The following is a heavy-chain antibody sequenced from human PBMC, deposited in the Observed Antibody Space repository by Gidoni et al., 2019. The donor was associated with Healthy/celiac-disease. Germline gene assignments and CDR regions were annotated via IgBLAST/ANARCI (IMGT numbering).Heavy chain of an antibody. CDR2: IYHSGST. Sequence: QLQLQESGPGLVTPSETLSLTCAVSGYSLSSGHYCGWIRQPPAKGLEWIGSIYHSGSTYYNPSLKSRVPISVDTSKNQFSLKLSSVTAADTAVYYCARDPPGDESSGLGGYFDLWGRGTLVTVSS. D-gene: IGHD6-19*01. V-gene: IGHV4-38-2*02. CDR3: ARDPPGDESSGLGGYFDL. CDR1: GYSLSSGHY. J-gene: IGHJ2*01.